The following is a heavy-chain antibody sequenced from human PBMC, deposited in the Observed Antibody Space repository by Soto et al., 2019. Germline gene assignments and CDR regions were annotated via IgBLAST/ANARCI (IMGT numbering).Heavy chain of an antibody. CDR2: IYHSGST. CDR1: GGSISSGGYS. J-gene: IGHJ3*02. CDR3: ASYGDSSGYYGAVRAFDI. D-gene: IGHD3-22*01. Sequence: SETLSLTCAVSGGSISSGGYSWSWIRQPPGKGLEWIGYIYHSGSTYYNPSLKSRVTISVDRSKNQFSLKLSSVTAADTAVYYCASYGDSSGYYGAVRAFDIWGQGTMVT. V-gene: IGHV4-30-2*01.